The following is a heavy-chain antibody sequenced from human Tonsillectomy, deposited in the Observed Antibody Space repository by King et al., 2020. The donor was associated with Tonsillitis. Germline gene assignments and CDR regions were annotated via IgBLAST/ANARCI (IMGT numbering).Heavy chain of an antibody. CDR2: IYPGDSDT. CDR3: ARKPYXXDSXXXSYXXYGMDX. J-gene: IGHJ6*02. V-gene: IGHV5-51*01. D-gene: IGHD3-22*01. Sequence: QLVQSGAEVKKPGESLKISCKGSGYSFTSYWIGWVRQMPGKGLEWMGIIYPGDSDTRYSPSFQDQVTISADKSISTAYLQWSSLKASDTAMYYCARKPYXXDSXXXSYXXYGMDXWGXGTTLTVS. CDR1: GYSFTSYW.